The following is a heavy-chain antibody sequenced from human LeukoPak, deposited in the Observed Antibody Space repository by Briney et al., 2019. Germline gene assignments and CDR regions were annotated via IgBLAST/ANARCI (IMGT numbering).Heavy chain of an antibody. CDR2: MHYTGST. Sequence: SETLSLTCTVSGESMSGFYWNWIRQPPGKGLEWIGYMHYTGSTNYNPSLKSRVTISVDTSKNQFSLKLSSVTAADTAVYYCARTAYGDPLIDYWGQGTLVTVSS. V-gene: IGHV4-59*08. CDR3: ARTAYGDPLIDY. CDR1: GESMSGFY. D-gene: IGHD4-17*01. J-gene: IGHJ4*02.